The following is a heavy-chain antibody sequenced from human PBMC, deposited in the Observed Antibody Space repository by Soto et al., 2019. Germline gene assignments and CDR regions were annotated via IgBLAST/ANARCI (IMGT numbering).Heavy chain of an antibody. D-gene: IGHD3-10*01. CDR2: IIPIFGTA. CDR1: GGTFSSYA. J-gene: IGHJ3*02. CDR3: ARDWVVRSLFDI. Sequence: SVKVSCKASGGTFSSYAISWVRQAPGQGLEWMGGIIPIFGTANYAQKFQGRVTITADESTSTAYMELSSLGSEDTAVYYCARDWVVRSLFDIWGQGTMVTVSS. V-gene: IGHV1-69*13.